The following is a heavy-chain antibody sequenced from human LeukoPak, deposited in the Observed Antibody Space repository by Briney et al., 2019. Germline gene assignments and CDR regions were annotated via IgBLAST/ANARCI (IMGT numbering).Heavy chain of an antibody. V-gene: IGHV3-43*02. CDR3: AKEIDTLGTNAFDI. D-gene: IGHD2-15*01. J-gene: IGHJ3*02. CDR2: INEDGGKT. CDR1: GFSFDDYP. Sequence: TGGSLRLSCAASGFSFDDYPMHWVRQAPRKGLEWVSLINEDGGKTFYADSVRGRFTISRDNSKNSLYLQMNSLRTEDTALYYCAKEIDTLGTNAFDIWGQGTIVTVSS.